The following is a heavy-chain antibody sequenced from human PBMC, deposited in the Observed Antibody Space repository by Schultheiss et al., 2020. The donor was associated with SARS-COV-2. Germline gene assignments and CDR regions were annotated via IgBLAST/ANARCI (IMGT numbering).Heavy chain of an antibody. CDR2: ISSGSWMT. CDR3: AREGTQRGPSRRDYGDLHFDN. D-gene: IGHD4-17*01. Sequence: GGSLRLSCAASTFSFSNYDMNWVRQAPGKGLEWVSYISSGSWMTHYADSVKGRFTISRDNAKNSIYLQMNSLSDEDTAMYYCAREGTQRGPSRRDYGDLHFDNWGQGTLVTVSS. J-gene: IGHJ4*02. V-gene: IGHV3-48*02. CDR1: TFSFSNYD.